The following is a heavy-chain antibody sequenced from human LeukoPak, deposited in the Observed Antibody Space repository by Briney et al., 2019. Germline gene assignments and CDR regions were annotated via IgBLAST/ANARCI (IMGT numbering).Heavy chain of an antibody. CDR1: GFTFSDYY. CDR2: ISSSGSTI. CDR3: ARSNPRRYGSGSLLGVFDP. V-gene: IGHV3-11*01. Sequence: PGGSLRLSCAASGFTFSDYYMSWIRQAPGKGLGWVSYISSSGSTIYYADSVKGRFTISRDNAKNSLYLQMNSLRAEDTAVYYCARSNPRRYGSGSLLGVFDPWGQGTLVTVSS. J-gene: IGHJ5*02. D-gene: IGHD3-10*01.